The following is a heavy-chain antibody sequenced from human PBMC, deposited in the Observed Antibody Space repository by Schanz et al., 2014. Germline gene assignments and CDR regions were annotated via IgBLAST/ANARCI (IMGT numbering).Heavy chain of an antibody. CDR1: GYIFINSG. V-gene: IGHV1-18*01. D-gene: IGHD3-3*01. CDR2: ISVYNHNK. J-gene: IGHJ4*02. Sequence: QVQLVQSGAEVKKPGASVRVSCKASGYIFINSGISWVRQAPGQGLEWMGWISVYNHNKEYDQKFQGRVTMTTDTSTSTAYMALTDLRSDVTAVYYCARDRRFFDRDDLYYFDSWGQGTLVTVSS. CDR3: ARDRRFFDRDDLYYFDS.